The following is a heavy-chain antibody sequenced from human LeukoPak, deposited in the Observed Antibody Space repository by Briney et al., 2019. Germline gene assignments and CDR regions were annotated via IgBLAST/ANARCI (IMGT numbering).Heavy chain of an antibody. V-gene: IGHV3-23*01. CDR1: GFTFSSYV. CDR3: AGGGITIFGVVILTPPPPSYYMDV. D-gene: IGHD3-3*01. J-gene: IGHJ6*03. CDR2: ISGSGDST. Sequence: HPGGSLRLSCAVSGFTFSSYVMSWVRQAPGKGLEWVSGISGSGDSTYYADSVKGRFTISRDNSKNTLYLQMNSLRAEDTAVYYCAGGGITIFGVVILTPPPPSYYMDVWGKGTTVTVSS.